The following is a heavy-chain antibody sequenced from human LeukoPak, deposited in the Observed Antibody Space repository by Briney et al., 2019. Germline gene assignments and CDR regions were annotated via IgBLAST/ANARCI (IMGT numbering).Heavy chain of an antibody. V-gene: IGHV3-9*01. Sequence: QTGGSLRLSCAASGFTFDDYAMHWVRQAPGKGLEWVSCISWNSGSIAYADSLKGRFIISRDNAKNFLYLQMNSLRSEDTALYYCAKDTRVGPPYYYDSSGYGMDVWGQGTTVTVSS. D-gene: IGHD3-22*01. CDR3: AKDTRVGPPYYYDSSGYGMDV. CDR2: ISWNSGSI. J-gene: IGHJ6*02. CDR1: GFTFDDYA.